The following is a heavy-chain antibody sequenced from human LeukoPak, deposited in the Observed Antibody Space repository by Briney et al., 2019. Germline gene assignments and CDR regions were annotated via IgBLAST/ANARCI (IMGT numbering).Heavy chain of an antibody. CDR1: GFTFSSYA. CDR3: AKDRRISPDY. Sequence: PGGSLRLSCAASGFTFSSYAMHWVRQAPGKGLEWVAVISYDGSNKYYADSVKGRFTISRDNSKNTLYLQMNSLRAEDTAVYYCAKDRRISPDYWGQGTLVTVSS. CDR2: ISYDGSNK. J-gene: IGHJ4*02. D-gene: IGHD2/OR15-2a*01. V-gene: IGHV3-30*04.